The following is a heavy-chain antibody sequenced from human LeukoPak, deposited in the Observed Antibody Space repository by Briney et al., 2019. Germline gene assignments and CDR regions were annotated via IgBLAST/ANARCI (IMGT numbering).Heavy chain of an antibody. CDR1: GFTFDDYA. Sequence: GRSLRLSCAASGFTFDDYAMHWVRQAPGKGLEWVSGISWNSGSIDYADSVKGRFTISRDNAKNSLYLQMNTLRPEDTAFYYCAKGTGRYWIFLDYWGQGTLVTVSS. CDR2: ISWNSGSI. CDR3: AKGTGRYWIFLDY. V-gene: IGHV3-9*01. J-gene: IGHJ4*02. D-gene: IGHD1-26*01.